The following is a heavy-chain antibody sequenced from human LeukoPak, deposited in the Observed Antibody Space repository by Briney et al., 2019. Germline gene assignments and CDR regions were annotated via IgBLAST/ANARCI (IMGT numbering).Heavy chain of an antibody. J-gene: IGHJ5*02. CDR3: ARGILTMVRGVIINWFDP. CDR2: ISAYNGNT. D-gene: IGHD3-10*01. Sequence: ASVKVSCKASGYTFTSYGISWVRQAPGQGLEWTGWISAYNGNTNYAQKLQGRVTMTTDTSTSTAYMELRSLRSDDTAVYYCARGILTMVRGVIINWFDPWGQGTLVTVSS. V-gene: IGHV1-18*01. CDR1: GYTFTSYG.